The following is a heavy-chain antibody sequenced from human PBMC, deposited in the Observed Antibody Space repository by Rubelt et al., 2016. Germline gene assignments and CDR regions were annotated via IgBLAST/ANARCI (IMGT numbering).Heavy chain of an antibody. Sequence: QLQLQESGPGLVKPSETLSLTCTVSGGSISSSSYYWGWIRQPPGKGLEWIGSIYYSGSPYYNPSSKRCVTISGDTSKNQFSRKLSSVTAPDTAVYYCARHEREGNYYYSGMDVWGQGTTVTVSS. V-gene: IGHV4-39*01. D-gene: IGHD1-1*01. CDR2: IYYSGSP. J-gene: IGHJ6*02. CDR1: GGSISSSSYY. CDR3: ARHEREGNYYYSGMDV.